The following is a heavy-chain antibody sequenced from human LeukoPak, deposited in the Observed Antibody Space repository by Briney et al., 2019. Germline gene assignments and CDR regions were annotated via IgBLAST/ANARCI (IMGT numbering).Heavy chain of an antibody. Sequence: ASVKVSCKASGYTFTSYDINWVRQATGQGLEWMGWMNPNSGNTGYAQKFQGRVTMTRDTSTSTVYMELSSLRSEDTAVYYCARDRYSGSYFGSSFDYWGQGTLVTVSS. CDR3: ARDRYSGSYFGSSFDY. CDR2: MNPNSGNT. V-gene: IGHV1-8*02. J-gene: IGHJ4*02. CDR1: GYTFTSYD. D-gene: IGHD1-26*01.